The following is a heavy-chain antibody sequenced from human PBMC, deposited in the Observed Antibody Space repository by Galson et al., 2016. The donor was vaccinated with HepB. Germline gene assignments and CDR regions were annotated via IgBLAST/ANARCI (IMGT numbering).Heavy chain of an antibody. CDR2: LSSSSDYI. D-gene: IGHD3-16*01. V-gene: IGHV3-21*01. J-gene: IGHJ6*02. Sequence: SLRLSCAASGFTFTSYSMNWVRQAPGKGLEWVSSLSSSSDYIYYSDSVRGRVTISRDNARNSLYLRMDSLRAEDTAVYFCSRGGGMYYSMNVWGQGTAVTV. CDR3: SRGGGMYYSMNV. CDR1: GFTFTSYS.